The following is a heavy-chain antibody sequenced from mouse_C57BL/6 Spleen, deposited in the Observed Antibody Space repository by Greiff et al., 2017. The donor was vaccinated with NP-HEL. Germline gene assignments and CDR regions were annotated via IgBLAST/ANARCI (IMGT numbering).Heavy chain of an antibody. J-gene: IGHJ1*03. Sequence: QVQLQQPGAELVRPGSSVKLSCKASGYTFTSYWMDWVKQRPGQGLEWIGNIYPSDSETHYNQKFKDKATLTVDKSSSTAYMQLSSLTSEDSAVYYCASQSPGRGYFDVWGTGTTVTVSS. V-gene: IGHV1-61*01. CDR2: IYPSDSET. CDR1: GYTFTSYW. CDR3: ASQSPGRGYFDV.